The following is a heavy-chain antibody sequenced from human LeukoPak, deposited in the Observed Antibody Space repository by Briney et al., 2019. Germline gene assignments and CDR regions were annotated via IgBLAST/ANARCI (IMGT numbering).Heavy chain of an antibody. Sequence: GGSVRLSCAACGFTFSSYAMHWVRQARGKGLEWVAVISYDGSNKYYADSVKGRFTISRDNSKNTLYLQMNSLRAEDTAVYYCARDGYSGYDYVDYFDYWGQGTLVTVSS. CDR1: GFTFSSYA. V-gene: IGHV3-30*04. CDR2: ISYDGSNK. CDR3: ARDGYSGYDYVDYFDY. D-gene: IGHD5-12*01. J-gene: IGHJ4*02.